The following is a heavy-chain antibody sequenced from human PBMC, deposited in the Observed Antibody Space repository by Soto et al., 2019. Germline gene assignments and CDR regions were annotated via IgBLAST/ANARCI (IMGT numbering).Heavy chain of an antibody. J-gene: IGHJ4*02. V-gene: IGHV4-4*07. CDR2: IYTSGST. CDR1: GGSISSYY. CDR3: AGYTINYEYPDY. D-gene: IGHD3-16*01. Sequence: SETLSLTCTVSGGSISSYYWSWIRQPAGKGLEWIGRIYTSGSTNYNPSLKSRVTMSVDTSKNQFSLKLSSVTAADTAVYYCAGYTINYEYPDYWGQGTLVTVSS.